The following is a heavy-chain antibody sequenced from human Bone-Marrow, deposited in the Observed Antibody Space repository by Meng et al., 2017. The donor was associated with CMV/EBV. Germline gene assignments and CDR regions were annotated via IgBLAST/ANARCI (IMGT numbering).Heavy chain of an antibody. CDR3: AKGYYVSGTYYYSFDY. CDR1: GFTFSSYG. CDR2: IRYDGSNK. Sequence: GGSLRLSCAASGFTFSSYGMHWVRQAPGKGLEWVAFIRYDGSNKYYADSVKGRFTISRDNSKNTLYLHMNSLRVEDTAVYYCAKGYYVSGTYYYSFDYWGQGTQVTFSS. V-gene: IGHV3-30*02. D-gene: IGHD3-10*01. J-gene: IGHJ4*02.